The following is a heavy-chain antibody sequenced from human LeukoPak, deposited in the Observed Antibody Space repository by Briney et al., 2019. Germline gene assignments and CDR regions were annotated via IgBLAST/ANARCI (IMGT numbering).Heavy chain of an antibody. D-gene: IGHD4-23*01. J-gene: IGHJ4*02. V-gene: IGHV3-23*01. CDR3: AREGRWPQGGLENDY. CDR2: ISGSGGST. CDR1: GFTFSSYA. Sequence: GGSLRLSCAASGFTFSSYAMSWVRQAPGKGLEWVSAISGSGGSTYYADSVKGRFTISRDNSKNTLYLQMNSLRAEDTAVYYCAREGRWPQGGLENDYWGLGTLVTVSS.